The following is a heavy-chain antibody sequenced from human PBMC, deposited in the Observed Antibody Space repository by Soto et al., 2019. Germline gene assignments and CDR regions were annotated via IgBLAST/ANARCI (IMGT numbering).Heavy chain of an antibody. Sequence: EGSLRLSCVVSGLALSTYWMSWVRQAPGQGLEWVANINQDGSESYYVDSVKGRFTIARDNAKNSLYLRMTSLRAYDTAVYYCVRPARACNGPGCANWGEATRSTVDS. CDR3: VRPARACNGPGCAN. V-gene: IGHV3-7*01. CDR2: INQDGSES. CDR1: GLALSTYW. J-gene: IGHJ4*02. D-gene: IGHD2-8*01.